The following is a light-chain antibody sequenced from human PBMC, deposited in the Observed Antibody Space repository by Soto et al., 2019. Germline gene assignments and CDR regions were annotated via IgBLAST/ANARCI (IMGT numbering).Light chain of an antibody. CDR2: GAS. CDR1: HSVGNN. CDR3: QQYNNWPRT. J-gene: IGKJ1*01. Sequence: EIVLTQSPATLSLSPGERATLSCRASHSVGNNLAWYQQKPGQAPRLLIYGASTRATDIPARFSGSGSGTEFTLTISSLQSEDFVVYYCQQYNNWPRTFGQGTKVDI. V-gene: IGKV3-15*01.